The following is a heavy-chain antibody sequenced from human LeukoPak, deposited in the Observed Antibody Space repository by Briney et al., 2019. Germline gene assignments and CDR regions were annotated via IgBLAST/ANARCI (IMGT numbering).Heavy chain of an antibody. CDR2: ISYDGSNK. CDR3: ARSGYCSSTSCRNYFDY. V-gene: IGHV3-30-3*01. D-gene: IGHD2-2*01. CDR1: GFILSSYA. J-gene: IGHJ4*02. Sequence: PGGSLRLSCAASGFILSSYAMHWVRQAPGKGLEWVAVISYDGSNKYYADSVKGRFTISRDNSKSTLYLQMNSLRAEDTAVYYCARSGYCSSTSCRNYFDYWGQGTLVTVSS.